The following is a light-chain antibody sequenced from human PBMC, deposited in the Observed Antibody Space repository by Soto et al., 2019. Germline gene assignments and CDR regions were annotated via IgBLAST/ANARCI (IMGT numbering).Light chain of an antibody. CDR3: QQFSSYPLT. CDR1: QSVRSN. Sequence: EVLLTQSTANRSLSPVERSTRSCMRRQSVRSNLAWYQQKPGQAPRLLIYGTSHRATGIPDRFSGSGSGTVFTLTISSLEPEDFAVYYCQQFSSYPLTFGGGTKVDIK. J-gene: IGKJ4*01. V-gene: IGKV3D-11*03. CDR2: GTS.